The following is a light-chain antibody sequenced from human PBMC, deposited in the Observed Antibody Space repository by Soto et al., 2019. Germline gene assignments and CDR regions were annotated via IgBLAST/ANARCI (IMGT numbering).Light chain of an antibody. Sequence: SYELTQPPSVSVSPGQTATITCSGDKLGDKYVCWYQQKPGQSPLLVIYQDRKRPSGIPERFSGSNSGNTATLTISGTQAMDEADSYCQAWDNSPHVVFGGGTQLTVL. V-gene: IGLV3-1*01. CDR2: QDR. CDR3: QAWDNSPHVV. CDR1: KLGDKY. J-gene: IGLJ2*01.